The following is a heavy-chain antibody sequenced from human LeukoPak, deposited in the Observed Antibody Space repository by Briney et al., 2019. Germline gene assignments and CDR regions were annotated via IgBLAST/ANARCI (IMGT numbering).Heavy chain of an antibody. CDR1: GFTFSSYA. CDR3: AKNPRYFDWLLLPADFDY. CDR2: ISGSGGST. Sequence: GGSLRLSCAASGFTFSSYAMSWVRQAPGKGLEWVSAISGSGGSTYYADSVKGRFTISRDNSRNTLYLQMNSLRAEDTAVYYCAKNPRYFDWLLLPADFDYWGQGTLVTVSS. V-gene: IGHV3-23*01. D-gene: IGHD3-9*01. J-gene: IGHJ4*02.